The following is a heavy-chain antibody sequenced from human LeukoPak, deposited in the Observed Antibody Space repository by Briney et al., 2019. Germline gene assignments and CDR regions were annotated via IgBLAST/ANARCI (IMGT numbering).Heavy chain of an antibody. D-gene: IGHD5-24*01. J-gene: IGHJ4*02. V-gene: IGHV3-21*01. CDR3: ARDTKMATILSPIQFDY. CDR2: ISSSSSYI. Sequence: GGSLRLSCAASGFTFSSYSMNWVRQAPGKGLEWVSSISSSSSYIYYADSVKGRFTISRDNAKNSLYLQMNSLRAEDTAVYYCARDTKMATILSPIQFDYWGQGTLVTVSS. CDR1: GFTFSSYS.